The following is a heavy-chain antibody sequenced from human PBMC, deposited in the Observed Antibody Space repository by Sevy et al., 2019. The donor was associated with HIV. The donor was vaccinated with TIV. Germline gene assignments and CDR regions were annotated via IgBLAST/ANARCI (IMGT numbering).Heavy chain of an antibody. CDR2: LYYRGRT. CDR3: ARHSIAPRSWYFDL. Sequence: SETLSLTCTVSGGSISSYYWSWIRQPPGKGLEWIGYLYYRGRTNYNPSLKSRVTISVDTSRNQFSLKLNSVTAADSAVYYCARHSIAPRSWYFDLWPWHPGHRLL. D-gene: IGHD6-6*01. J-gene: IGHJ2*01. V-gene: IGHV4-59*01. CDR1: GGSISSYY.